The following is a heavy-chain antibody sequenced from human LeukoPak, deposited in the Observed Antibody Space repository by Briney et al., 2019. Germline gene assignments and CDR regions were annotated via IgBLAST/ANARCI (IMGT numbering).Heavy chain of an antibody. Sequence: ASVKVSCKASGYTFTGYYMHWVRQAPGQGLEWMGWINPNSGGTNYAQKFQGWVTMTRDTSISTAYMELSRLRSDDTAVYHCARAGTYCSGGSCYPRWFDPWGQGTLVTVSS. D-gene: IGHD2-15*01. CDR2: INPNSGGT. CDR3: ARAGTYCSGGSCYPRWFDP. J-gene: IGHJ5*02. V-gene: IGHV1-2*04. CDR1: GYTFTGYY.